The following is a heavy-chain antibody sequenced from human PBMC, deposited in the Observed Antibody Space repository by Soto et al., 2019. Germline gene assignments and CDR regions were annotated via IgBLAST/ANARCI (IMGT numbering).Heavy chain of an antibody. CDR1: GFTFSSYA. V-gene: IGHV3-30-3*01. CDR3: ARVAYYYGSGSYYYYYGMDV. Sequence: QVQLVESGGGVVQPGRSLRLSCAASGFTFSSYAMHWVRQAPGKGLEWVAVISYDGSNKYYADSVKGRFTISRDNSKNTLYLQMNSLRAEDTAVYYCARVAYYYGSGSYYYYYGMDVWGQGTTVTVSS. D-gene: IGHD3-10*01. J-gene: IGHJ6*02. CDR2: ISYDGSNK.